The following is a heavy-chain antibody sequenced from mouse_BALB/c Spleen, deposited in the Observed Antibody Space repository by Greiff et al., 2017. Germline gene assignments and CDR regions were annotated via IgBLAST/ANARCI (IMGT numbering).Heavy chain of an antibody. CDR3: ARGPVRDFDY. CDR1: GFTFSSFG. J-gene: IGHJ2*01. V-gene: IGHV5-17*02. Sequence: EVKLMESGGGLVQPGGSRKLSCAASGFTFSSFGMHWVRQAPEKGLEWVAYISSGSSTIYYADTVKGRFTISRDNPKNTLFLQMTSLRSEDTAMYYCARGPVRDFDYWGQGTTLTVSS. CDR2: ISSGSSTI. D-gene: IGHD1-1*01.